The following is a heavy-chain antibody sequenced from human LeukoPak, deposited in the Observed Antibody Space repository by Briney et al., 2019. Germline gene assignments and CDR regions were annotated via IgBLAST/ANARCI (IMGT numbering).Heavy chain of an antibody. V-gene: IGHV4-59*01. D-gene: IGHD3-22*01. CDR1: GGSISSYY. Sequence: TSSETLSLTCTVSGGSISSYYWSWIRQPPGKGLEWIGYIYYSGSTDYNPSLKSRVTISVDTSKNQFSLKLSSVTTADTAVYFCARSYDSRAYFYYGVDVWGQGTTVTVSS. CDR3: ARSYDSRAYFYYGVDV. J-gene: IGHJ6*02. CDR2: IYYSGST.